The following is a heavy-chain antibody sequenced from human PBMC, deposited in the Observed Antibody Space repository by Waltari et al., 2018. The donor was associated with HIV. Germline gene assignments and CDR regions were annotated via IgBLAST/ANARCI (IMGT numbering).Heavy chain of an antibody. CDR2: INPNSGGK. V-gene: IGHV1-2*06. D-gene: IGHD3-22*01. CDR1: GYTFTGYY. CDR3: ARQLYYYDSSGYYPDV. J-gene: IGHJ6*02. Sequence: QVQLVQSGAEVKKPGASVKVSCKAAGYTFTGYYMHWVRQAPGQGLEWMGRINPNSGGKNYAQEFQGRVTMTRDTSISTAYMELSRLRSDDTAVYYCARQLYYYDSSGYYPDVWGQGTTVTVSS.